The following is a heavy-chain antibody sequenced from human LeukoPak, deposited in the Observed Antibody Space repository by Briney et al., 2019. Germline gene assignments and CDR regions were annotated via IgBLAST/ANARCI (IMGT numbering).Heavy chain of an antibody. CDR1: GFTFDDYV. J-gene: IGHJ5*02. Sequence: GRSLRLSCAASGFTFDDYVMHWVRQAPGKGLEWVSGISWNSGTTGYADSVKGRFTISRDNAKNSLYLQMNSLRAEDTALNYCAKAAHYYGSGSYYESWGQGTLVTVSS. V-gene: IGHV3-9*01. D-gene: IGHD3-10*01. CDR3: AKAAHYYGSGSYYES. CDR2: ISWNSGTT.